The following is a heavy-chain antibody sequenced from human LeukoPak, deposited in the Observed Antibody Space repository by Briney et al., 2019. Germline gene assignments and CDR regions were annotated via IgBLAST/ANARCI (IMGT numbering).Heavy chain of an antibody. CDR3: AKGKGIQLWLLDY. V-gene: IGHV3-23*01. CDR1: GFTFSSYA. D-gene: IGHD5-18*01. Sequence: GGSLRLSCAASGFTFSSYAMSWARQAPGKGLEWVSAISGSGGSTYYADSVKGRFTISRDSSKNTLYLQMNSLRAEDTAVYYCAKGKGIQLWLLDYWGQGTLVTVSS. J-gene: IGHJ4*02. CDR2: ISGSGGST.